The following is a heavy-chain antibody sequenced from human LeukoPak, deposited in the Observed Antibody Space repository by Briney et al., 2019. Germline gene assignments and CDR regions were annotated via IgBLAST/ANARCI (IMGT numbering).Heavy chain of an antibody. CDR3: ARGGHRQKEF. Sequence: PGGSLRLSCAASGFSLSNYWMTWVRQSPGKGLEWVAIINPDGSGKYSVDSVKGRFTFSRDNAKNSLYLQMSSLRAEDTAVYYCARGGHRQKEFWGQGTLVTVSS. J-gene: IGHJ4*02. V-gene: IGHV3-7*01. D-gene: IGHD3-10*01. CDR1: GFSLSNYW. CDR2: INPDGSGK.